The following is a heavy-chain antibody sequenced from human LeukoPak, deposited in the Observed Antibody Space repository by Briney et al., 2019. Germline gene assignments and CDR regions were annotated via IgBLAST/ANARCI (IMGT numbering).Heavy chain of an antibody. CDR1: GYSISSGNY. Sequence: PSETLSLTCSVSGYSISSGNYWGWIRRTPGKGLEWIGSIYHSGSTYYTPSLKSRVTISVDTSKNQFSLRLTSVTAADTAVYYCASEGYSSSWPSAFDIWGQGTMVTVSS. CDR2: IYHSGST. D-gene: IGHD6-13*01. CDR3: ASEGYSSSWPSAFDI. V-gene: IGHV4-38-2*02. J-gene: IGHJ3*02.